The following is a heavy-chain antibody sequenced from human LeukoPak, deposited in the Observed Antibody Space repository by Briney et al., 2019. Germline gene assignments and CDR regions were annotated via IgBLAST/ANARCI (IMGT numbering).Heavy chain of an antibody. CDR3: ARSRSAGY. J-gene: IGHJ4*02. V-gene: IGHV3-7*01. CDR1: GFTFGSYA. CDR2: IKRDGSEK. Sequence: PGGSLRLSCVASGFTFGSYAMSWVRQAPGKGLEWVANIKRDGSEKYYVDSVKGRFTITRDNAKNSLYLQMDSLRAEDTAVYYCARSRSAGYWGQGTLVTVSS.